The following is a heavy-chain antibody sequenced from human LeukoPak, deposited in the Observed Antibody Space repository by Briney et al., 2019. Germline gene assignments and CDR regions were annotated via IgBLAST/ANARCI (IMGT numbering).Heavy chain of an antibody. CDR1: GFTFSNYW. CDR3: ARVSSGSYFGYYYYYMDV. CDR2: INSDGSST. D-gene: IGHD1-26*01. Sequence: GGSLRLSCAASGFTFSNYWMHWVRQAPGKGLVWVSRINSDGSSTSYADSVKGRFTISRDNAKYTLYLQMSSLRAEDTAVYYCARVSSGSYFGYYYYYMDVWGKGTTVTVSS. V-gene: IGHV3-74*01. J-gene: IGHJ6*03.